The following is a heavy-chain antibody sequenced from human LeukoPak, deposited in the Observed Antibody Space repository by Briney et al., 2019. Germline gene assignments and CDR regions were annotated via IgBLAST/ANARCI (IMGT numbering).Heavy chain of an antibody. J-gene: IGHJ4*02. D-gene: IGHD3-3*01. V-gene: IGHV4-38-2*02. CDR2: INHSGST. Sequence: SETLSLTCTVSGYSISSGYYWSWIRQPPGKGLEWIGEINHSGSTNYNPSLKSRVTISVDTSKNQFSLKLSSVTAADTAVYYCASRLRGYDFWSGYYTPGYFDYWGQGTLVTVSS. CDR3: ASRLRGYDFWSGYYTPGYFDY. CDR1: GYSISSGYY.